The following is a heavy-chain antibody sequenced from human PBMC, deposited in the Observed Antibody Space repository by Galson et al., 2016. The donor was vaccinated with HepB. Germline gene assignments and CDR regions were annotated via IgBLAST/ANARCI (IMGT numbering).Heavy chain of an antibody. V-gene: IGHV5-10-1*01. D-gene: IGHD6-13*01. CDR2: IDPSDSYT. Sequence: QSGAEVKKPGESLTISCKGSGYSFTSYWISWVRQVPGKGLEWMGRIDPSDSYTNYSPSIQAHVTISADKSTRTAYLQWSNLKASDTAMYDCARPEAAAGISFMRHWGQGTLVSVSS. J-gene: IGHJ1*01. CDR3: ARPEAAAGISFMRH. CDR1: GYSFTSYW.